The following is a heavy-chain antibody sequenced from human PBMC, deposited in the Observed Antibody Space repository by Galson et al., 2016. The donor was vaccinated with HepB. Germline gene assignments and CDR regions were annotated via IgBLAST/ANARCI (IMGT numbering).Heavy chain of an antibody. J-gene: IGHJ4*02. D-gene: IGHD6-13*01. Sequence: SETLSLTCAVYGDSSRNSFWNWIRQSPGGGLEWIAEVNLGGNTNHNPSLRDRVTISVDTSKNHFSLELTAVTVADTAVYYCALRNSNTWDFDYWGRGTLVTVSS. V-gene: IGHV4-34*01. CDR3: ALRNSNTWDFDY. CDR1: GDSSRNSF. CDR2: VNLGGNT.